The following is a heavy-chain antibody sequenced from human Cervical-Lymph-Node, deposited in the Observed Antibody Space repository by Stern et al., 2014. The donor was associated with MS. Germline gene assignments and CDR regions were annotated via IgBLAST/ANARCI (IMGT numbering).Heavy chain of an antibody. J-gene: IGHJ3*02. Sequence: ESGPALVKPTQTLTLTCTFSGFSLSTRGMCVSWIRQPPGKALEWLALLDWDDDKYYSTSVKTRLTISKDTSKNQVVLTMTNMDPVDTATYYCARTRDYYDSSGYLWAFDIWGQGTLVTVSS. CDR2: LDWDDDK. CDR3: ARTRDYYDSSGYLWAFDI. D-gene: IGHD3-22*01. CDR1: GFSLSTRGMC. V-gene: IGHV2-70*01.